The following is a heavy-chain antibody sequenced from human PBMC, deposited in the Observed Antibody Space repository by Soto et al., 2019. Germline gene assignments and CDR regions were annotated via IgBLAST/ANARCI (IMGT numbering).Heavy chain of an antibody. CDR3: ARYIVVVTATYAFDI. V-gene: IGHV3-33*01. CDR1: GFTFSSYG. J-gene: IGHJ3*02. D-gene: IGHD2-21*02. Sequence: PGGSLRLSCAASGFTFSSYGMHWVRQAPGKGLEWVAVIWYDGSNKYYADSVKGRFTISRDNSKNTLYLQMNSLRAEDTAVYYCARYIVVVTATYAFDIWGQGTMVTVSS. CDR2: IWYDGSNK.